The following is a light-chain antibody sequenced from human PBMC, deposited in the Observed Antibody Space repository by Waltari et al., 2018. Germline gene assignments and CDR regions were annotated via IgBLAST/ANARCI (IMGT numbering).Light chain of an antibody. CDR3: SSFTTSSTLL. V-gene: IGLV2-14*03. Sequence: QSALTQPASVSASSGESITISCTATSSDVGDFNSVSWYQPHPGKAPKFMIYDVSKRPSGVSHRFSVSKSGNTASLTISGLQAEDEAVYYCSSFTTSSTLLFGGGTKLTVL. CDR1: SSDVGDFNS. J-gene: IGLJ2*01. CDR2: DVS.